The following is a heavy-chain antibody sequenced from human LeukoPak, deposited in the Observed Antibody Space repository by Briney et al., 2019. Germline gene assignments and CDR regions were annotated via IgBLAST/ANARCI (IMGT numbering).Heavy chain of an antibody. CDR1: GFTFSSYE. V-gene: IGHV3-48*03. Sequence: GGSLRLSCAASGFTFSSYEMNWVRQAPGKGLEWVSYISSSGSTIYYADSVKGRFTISRDNAKNSLYLQMNSLRAEDTAVYYCARHRSVAGKNYFDYWGQGTLVTVSS. J-gene: IGHJ4*02. CDR2: ISSSGSTI. CDR3: ARHRSVAGKNYFDY. D-gene: IGHD6-19*01.